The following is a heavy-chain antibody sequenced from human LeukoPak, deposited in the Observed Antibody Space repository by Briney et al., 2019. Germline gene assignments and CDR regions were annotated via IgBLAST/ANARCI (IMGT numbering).Heavy chain of an antibody. V-gene: IGHV4-39*07. Sequence: SETLSLTCTVSGGSISSGGYYWGWIRQPPGKGLEWIGSIYYSGSTYYNPSLKSRVTISVDTSKNQFSLKLSSVTAADTAVYYCARDRMATIFDAFDIWGQGTMVTVSS. CDR1: GGSISSGGYY. D-gene: IGHD5-24*01. CDR3: ARDRMATIFDAFDI. CDR2: IYYSGST. J-gene: IGHJ3*02.